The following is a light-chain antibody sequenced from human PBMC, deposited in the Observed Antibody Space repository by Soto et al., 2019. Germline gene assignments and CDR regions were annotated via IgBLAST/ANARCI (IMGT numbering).Light chain of an antibody. Sequence: QSVLTQPPSVSGAPGQRVIISCTGSSSSLGAGFDVHWYQQLPATAPKLIIFANINRPSGVPDRFSGSKSGTSASLAITGLQAEDEADYYCQSYDSSLGGSYVFGTGTKVTVL. V-gene: IGLV1-40*01. CDR1: SSSLGAGFD. CDR3: QSYDSSLGGSYV. J-gene: IGLJ1*01. CDR2: ANI.